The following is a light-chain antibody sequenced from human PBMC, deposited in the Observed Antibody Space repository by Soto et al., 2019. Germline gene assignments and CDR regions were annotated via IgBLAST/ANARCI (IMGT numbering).Light chain of an antibody. Sequence: QSVLTQPASVSGSPGQSITVSCTGTSSDIGAHNFVSWYQQHPGKASRLIIYEVTNRPSGLSDRFSGSKSGNTASLIISGLQAEDEADYFCSSYTKNRTLLFGGGTKLTVL. V-gene: IGLV2-14*01. J-gene: IGLJ2*01. CDR3: SSYTKNRTLL. CDR2: EVT. CDR1: SSDIGAHNF.